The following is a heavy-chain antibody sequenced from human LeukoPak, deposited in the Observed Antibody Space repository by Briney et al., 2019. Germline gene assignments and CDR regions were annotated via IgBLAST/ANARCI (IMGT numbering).Heavy chain of an antibody. D-gene: IGHD4-17*01. V-gene: IGHV4-39*02. J-gene: IGHJ3*02. CDR1: GGSISSSSYY. CDR3: ARDRSTLTPPQPDAFDI. CDR2: IYYSGST. Sequence: KTSENLSLTCTVSGGSISSSSYYWGWIRQPPGKGLEWIGSIYYSGSTYYNPSLKSRVTISVDTSKNQFSLKLSSVTAADTAVYYCARDRSTLTPPQPDAFDIWGQGTMVTVSS.